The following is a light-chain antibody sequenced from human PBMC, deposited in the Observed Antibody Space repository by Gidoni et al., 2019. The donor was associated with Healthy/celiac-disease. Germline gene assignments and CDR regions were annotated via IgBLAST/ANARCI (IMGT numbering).Light chain of an antibody. CDR1: QSISSW. CDR2: KAS. CDR3: KQYNSYST. V-gene: IGKV1-5*03. Sequence: DIQMTQSPSTLSASVGDRVTITCRASQSISSWLAWYQQNPGKAPKLLIYKASSLESGVPSRFSGSGSGTEFTLTISSLQPDDFATYYCKQYNSYSTFGQGTKVEIK. J-gene: IGKJ1*01.